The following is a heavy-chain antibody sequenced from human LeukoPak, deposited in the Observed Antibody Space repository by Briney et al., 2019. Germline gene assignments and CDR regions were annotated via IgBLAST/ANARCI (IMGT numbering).Heavy chain of an antibody. CDR3: ARGDGYNFFDC. CDR2: IYRVGST. Sequence: GGSLRLSCEASGFTFSSYAMTWVRQAPGKGLEWVSVIYRVGSTYYADSVKGRFTISRDNSKNTLYLQMNSLRAEDTAMYYCARGDGYNFFDCWGQGVLVTVSS. CDR1: GFTFSSYA. V-gene: IGHV3-66*01. D-gene: IGHD5-24*01. J-gene: IGHJ4*02.